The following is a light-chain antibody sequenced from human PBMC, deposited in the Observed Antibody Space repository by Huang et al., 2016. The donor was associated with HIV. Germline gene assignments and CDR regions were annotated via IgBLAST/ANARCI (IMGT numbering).Light chain of an antibody. V-gene: IGKV3-11*01. CDR1: QSVGSY. J-gene: IGKJ4*01. CDR3: QQRSSWPLT. CDR2: DTS. Sequence: EVVLTQSPSILSLSLGETGTLSCKASQSVGSYVAWYQQRPAQSPRLLLYDTSKRATGIPNRFSGSGSGTDFTLTISGIESEDLGLYYCQQRSSWPLTFGGGTKVA.